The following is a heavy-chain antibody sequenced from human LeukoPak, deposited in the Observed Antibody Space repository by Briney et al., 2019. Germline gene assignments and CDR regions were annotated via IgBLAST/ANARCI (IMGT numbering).Heavy chain of an antibody. J-gene: IGHJ4*02. Sequence: GGSLRLSCSASVFTVSSNYMSWVRQAPGKGLEWVSLIYSGGNTYYADSVKGRFTISRDNSKNTLYLQMNSLKSEDTAVYYCAKDSTTLTLSFDYWGEGTLVTVSS. CDR2: IYSGGNT. D-gene: IGHD4-11*01. V-gene: IGHV3-66*01. CDR3: AKDSTTLTLSFDY. CDR1: VFTVSSNY.